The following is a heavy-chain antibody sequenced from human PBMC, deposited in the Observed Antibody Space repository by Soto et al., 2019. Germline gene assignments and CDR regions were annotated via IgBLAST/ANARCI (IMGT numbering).Heavy chain of an antibody. Sequence: GGSLRLSCAASGFTFSSYAMSWVRQAPGKGLEWVSAISGSGGSTYYADSVKGRFTISRDNAKNSLYLQMNSLRDEDTAIYYCASPREGDFWTGYPYYFDYWGQGALVTVSS. D-gene: IGHD3-3*01. CDR3: ASPREGDFWTGYPYYFDY. J-gene: IGHJ4*02. CDR2: ISGSGGST. CDR1: GFTFSSYA. V-gene: IGHV3-23*01.